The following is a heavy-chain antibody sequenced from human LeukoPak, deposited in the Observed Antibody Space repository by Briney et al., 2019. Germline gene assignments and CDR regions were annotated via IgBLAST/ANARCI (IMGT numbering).Heavy chain of an antibody. CDR2: ISYDGSNK. D-gene: IGHD3-10*01. CDR3: AKDGSGSFDY. CDR1: GFTFSSYG. Sequence: GRSLRLSCAASGFTFSSYGMHWVRQAPGKGLEWVAVISYDGSNKYYADSVKGRFTISRDNSKNTLYLQMNSLRAEDTAVYYCAKDGSGSFDYWGQGTLVTVSS. V-gene: IGHV3-30*18. J-gene: IGHJ4*02.